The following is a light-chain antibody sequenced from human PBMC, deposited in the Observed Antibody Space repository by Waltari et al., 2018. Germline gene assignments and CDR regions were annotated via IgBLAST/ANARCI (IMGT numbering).Light chain of an antibody. CDR2: EVT. CDR1: PSDVGSGHL. J-gene: IGLJ3*02. V-gene: IGLV2-23*02. Sequence: SALTQPASVSGSLGQSIPIPCRGRPSDVGSGHLVSWYQQFPGTVPKLIIYEVTKRPSGVSSRFSGSKSGNMASLTISGLQPEDEADYYCCSYRIGSTPGVFGGGTKVTVL. CDR3: CSYRIGSTPGV.